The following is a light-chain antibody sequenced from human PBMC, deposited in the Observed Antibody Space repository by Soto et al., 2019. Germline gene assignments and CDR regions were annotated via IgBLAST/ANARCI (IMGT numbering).Light chain of an antibody. CDR3: QQYNSYSLT. CDR2: KAY. Sequence: DLQMTQSPSTLSASVGDRVTITCWASQSISSWLAWYQQKPGKAAKLLIYKAYSLESGVPSRFSGSGSGTAFTLTINSLQPDDFATYYCQQYNSYSLTFGGGTKVESK. V-gene: IGKV1-5*03. CDR1: QSISSW. J-gene: IGKJ4*01.